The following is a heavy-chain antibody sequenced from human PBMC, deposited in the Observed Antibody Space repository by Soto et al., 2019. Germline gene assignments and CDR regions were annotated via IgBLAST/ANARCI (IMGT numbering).Heavy chain of an antibody. CDR1: GGSISSGGYY. D-gene: IGHD3-22*01. CDR2: IYYSGST. J-gene: IGHJ3*02. Sequence: PSETLSLTCTVSGGSISSGGYYWSWIRQHPGKGLEWIGYIYYSGSTNYNPSLKSRVTISVDTSKNQFSLRLSSVTAADTAVYYCARTDYYYDVSGYAPDAFDIWGQGTMVTVSS. V-gene: IGHV4-61*08. CDR3: ARTDYYYDVSGYAPDAFDI.